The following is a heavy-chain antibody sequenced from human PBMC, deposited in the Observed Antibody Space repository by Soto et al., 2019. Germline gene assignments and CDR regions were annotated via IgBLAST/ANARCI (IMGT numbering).Heavy chain of an antibody. CDR2: IIPILGIA. J-gene: IGHJ6*02. CDR3: ISSHAGYSYGPPPYSCYFGMAI. CDR1: GGTFSSYT. D-gene: IGHD5-18*01. Sequence: ASVKVSCKASGGTFSSYTISWVRQAPGQGLEWMGRIIPILGIANYAQKVQGRVTITAAKSTSRAYMELSSLGSADTAVYYCISSHAGYSYGPPPYSCYFGMAIWGQET. V-gene: IGHV1-69*02.